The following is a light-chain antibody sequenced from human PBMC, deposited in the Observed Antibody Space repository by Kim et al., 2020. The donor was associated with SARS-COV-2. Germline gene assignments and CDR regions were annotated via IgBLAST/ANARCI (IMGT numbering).Light chain of an antibody. CDR1: QSVSTK. V-gene: IGKV3-15*01. CDR2: GAS. Sequence: SPGERATRSCRASQSVSTKLAWYQQKPGQAPRLLIYGASTRATGIPARISGSGSGTEFTLTISSLQSEDFAVYYCQQYNNWPPYTFGQGTKVDIK. CDR3: QQYNNWPPYT. J-gene: IGKJ2*01.